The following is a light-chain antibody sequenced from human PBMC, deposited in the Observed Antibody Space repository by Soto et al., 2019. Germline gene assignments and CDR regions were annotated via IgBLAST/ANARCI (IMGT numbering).Light chain of an antibody. CDR2: GNN. CDR3: QSYDSSLRGV. V-gene: IGLV1-40*01. Sequence: QSVLTQPPSVSGAPGQRVTIFCTGNSTNIGAGYDVHWYKQVSGTAPKLLIYGNNNRPSGVPDRFSGSKSGPSASLAISGLQAGDEADYYCQSYDSSLRGVFGGGTKLTVL. J-gene: IGLJ3*02. CDR1: STNIGAGYD.